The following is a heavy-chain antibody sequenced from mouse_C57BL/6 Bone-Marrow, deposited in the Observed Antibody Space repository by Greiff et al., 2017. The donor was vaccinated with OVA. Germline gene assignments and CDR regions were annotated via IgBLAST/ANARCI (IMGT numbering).Heavy chain of an antibody. CDR1: GYTFTSYT. CDR3: AINWGLDY. J-gene: IGHJ2*01. Sequence: QVQLQQSGAELARPGASVKMSCKASGYTFTSYTMHWVKQRPGPGLEWIGYINPSSGYTKYNQKFKDKATLTTDKSSSTAYMQLSSLTSEDSAVYYCAINWGLDYWGQGTTLTVSS. V-gene: IGHV1-4*01. D-gene: IGHD4-1*02. CDR2: INPSSGYT.